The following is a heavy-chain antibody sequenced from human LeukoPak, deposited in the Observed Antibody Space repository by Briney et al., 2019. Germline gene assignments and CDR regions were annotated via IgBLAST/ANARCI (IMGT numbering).Heavy chain of an antibody. CDR1: GGSVSSNGYY. CDR2: IYYSGTT. V-gene: IGHV4-39*07. J-gene: IGHJ2*01. D-gene: IGHD5-18*01. Sequence: SETLSLTCTVSGGSVSSNGYYWGWIRQPPGKGLEYIGSIYYSGTTYYNPSLKTRVTISVDTSKNQFSLKLSSVTAADTAVYYCARDDGYSYGLYWYFDLWGRGTLVTVSS. CDR3: ARDDGYSYGLYWYFDL.